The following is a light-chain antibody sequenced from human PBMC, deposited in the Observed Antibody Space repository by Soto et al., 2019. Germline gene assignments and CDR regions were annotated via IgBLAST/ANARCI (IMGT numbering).Light chain of an antibody. J-gene: IGKJ5*01. Sequence: EIVLTQSPATLSLSPGERATLSCRASQSVSSYLAWYQQKPGQAPRLLIYDASNRATGVPARFSGSGSGTDFTLTITSLGPEDFALYFCQQCRNWPTTLGQGTRLEIK. CDR2: DAS. CDR3: QQCRNWPTT. V-gene: IGKV3-11*01. CDR1: QSVSSY.